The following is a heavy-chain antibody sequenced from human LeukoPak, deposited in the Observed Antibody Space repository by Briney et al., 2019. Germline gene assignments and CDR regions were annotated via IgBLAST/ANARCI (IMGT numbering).Heavy chain of an antibody. CDR1: GFTFSNAW. Sequence: TGGSLRLSCAASGFTFSNAWMGWVRQAPGKGLEWVGRIKSKTDGGTTDYAAPVKGRFTISRDDSKNTLYLQMNSLKTEDTAVYYCTTDLATDYCGGDCYPGFDYWGQGTLVTVSS. J-gene: IGHJ4*02. D-gene: IGHD2-21*02. CDR2: IKSKTDGGTT. V-gene: IGHV3-15*01. CDR3: TTDLATDYCGGDCYPGFDY.